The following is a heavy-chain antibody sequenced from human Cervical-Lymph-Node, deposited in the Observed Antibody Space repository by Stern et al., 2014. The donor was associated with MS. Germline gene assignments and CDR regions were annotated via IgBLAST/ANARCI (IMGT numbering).Heavy chain of an antibody. D-gene: IGHD3-16*01. CDR3: ARSDRLWGSFDY. Sequence: QVQLQESGPGLVKPSQTLSLTCTVSGGSISSTGYYWSWIRPHPGKGLEWIGYIPYSGSTYYNPSLKSRGSISVDTSKNQFSLRLTSVTAADTALYYCARSDRLWGSFDYWGQGSLVTVSS. CDR1: GGSISSTGYY. J-gene: IGHJ4*02. V-gene: IGHV4-31*03. CDR2: IPYSGST.